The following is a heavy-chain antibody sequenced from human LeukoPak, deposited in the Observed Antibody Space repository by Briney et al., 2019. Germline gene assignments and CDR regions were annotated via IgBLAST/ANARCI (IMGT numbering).Heavy chain of an antibody. Sequence: GGFLRLSCAASGFTFSSYAMSWVRKAPGKGLEWVSLISGSGGTSYADSVKGRFTISRDNSKNTLYLQMSSLRAEDTAVYYCAKPIYDNSGYYHFDYWGQGTLVTVSS. J-gene: IGHJ4*02. CDR1: GFTFSSYA. V-gene: IGHV3-23*01. CDR2: ISGSGGT. CDR3: AKPIYDNSGYYHFDY. D-gene: IGHD3-22*01.